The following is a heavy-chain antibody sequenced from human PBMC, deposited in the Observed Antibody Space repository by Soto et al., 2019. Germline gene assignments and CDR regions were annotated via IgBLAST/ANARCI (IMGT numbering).Heavy chain of an antibody. CDR3: ARDFHYYDSSGYFYFVY. Sequence: GGSLRLSCAASGFTFSNFWMSWVRQAPGKGLEWVANINQDGSEKYYVDSVTGRFTISRDNAKNSLYLQMNSLRPEDTAVYYCARDFHYYDSSGYFYFVYWGQGTLVTVSS. D-gene: IGHD3-22*01. CDR2: INQDGSEK. V-gene: IGHV3-7*01. J-gene: IGHJ4*02. CDR1: GFTFSNFW.